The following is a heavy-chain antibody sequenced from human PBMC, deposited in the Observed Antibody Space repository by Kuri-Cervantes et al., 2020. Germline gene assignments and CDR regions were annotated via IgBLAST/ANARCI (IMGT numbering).Heavy chain of an antibody. CDR1: GGSISSYY. Sequence: SETLSLTCTVSGGSISSYYWSWIRQPPGKGLEWIGYIYYSGSTNYNPSLKSRVTISVDTSKNQFSLKLSSVTAADTAVYYCARASCGGDCYSAPPLIDYWGKGTLVTVSS. CDR3: ARASCGGDCYSAPPLIDY. D-gene: IGHD2-21*02. CDR2: IYYSGST. J-gene: IGHJ4*02. V-gene: IGHV4-59*01.